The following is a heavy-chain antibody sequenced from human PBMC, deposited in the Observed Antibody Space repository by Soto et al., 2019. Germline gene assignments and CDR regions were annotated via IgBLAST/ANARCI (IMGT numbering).Heavy chain of an antibody. J-gene: IGHJ3*02. CDR2: IYYSGST. D-gene: IGHD2-15*01. V-gene: IGHV4-61*01. Sequence: SETLSLTCTVSGGPVSSNSYYWSWIRQPPGKGLEWIGYIYYSGSTNYKPSLKSRVTISVDTSKNQFSLKLSSVTAADTAVYYCARGWVARTYDAFDIWGQGTMVTVSS. CDR1: GGPVSSNSYY. CDR3: ARGWVARTYDAFDI.